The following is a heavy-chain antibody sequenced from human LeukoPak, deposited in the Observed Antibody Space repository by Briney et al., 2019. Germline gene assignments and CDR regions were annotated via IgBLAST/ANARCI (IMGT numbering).Heavy chain of an antibody. D-gene: IGHD4-17*01. Sequence: GGSLRLSCAASGFTFSSCTMNWVRQAPGKGLEWVSSITSSSTYIYYADSVKGRFTISRANTKNSLYLHMDSLSAEDTAVYYCVKRSGYGDYFDYWGQGALVTVSS. J-gene: IGHJ4*02. CDR1: GFTFSSCT. CDR2: ITSSSTYI. V-gene: IGHV3-21*01. CDR3: VKRSGYGDYFDY.